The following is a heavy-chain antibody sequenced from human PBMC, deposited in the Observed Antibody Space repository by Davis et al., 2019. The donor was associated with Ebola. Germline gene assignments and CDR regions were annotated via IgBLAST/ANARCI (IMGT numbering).Heavy chain of an antibody. J-gene: IGHJ4*02. D-gene: IGHD3-3*01. V-gene: IGHV3-23*01. CDR1: GFNFNNYG. CDR2: ISNGGMT. CDR3: AKDGAGWSFDY. Sequence: PGGSLRLSCAASGFNFNNYGMHWVRQAPGKGLEWVSDISNGGMTSYAASVKGRFTISRDNSKNTLYLQMHSLRVEDTAVYYCAKDGAGWSFDYWGQGTLVTVPS.